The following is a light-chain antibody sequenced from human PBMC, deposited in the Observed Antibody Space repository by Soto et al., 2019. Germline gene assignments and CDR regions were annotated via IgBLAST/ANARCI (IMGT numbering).Light chain of an antibody. CDR1: KLGDKY. CDR2: QDS. CDR3: QAWDSSIVV. V-gene: IGLV3-1*01. Sequence: SYELTQPPSVSVSPGQTASITCSGVKLGDKYACWYQQKPGQSPVLVIYQDSKRPSGIPERFSGSNSGNTATLTISGTQAMDEADYYCQAWDSSIVVFGGGTKVTVL. J-gene: IGLJ2*01.